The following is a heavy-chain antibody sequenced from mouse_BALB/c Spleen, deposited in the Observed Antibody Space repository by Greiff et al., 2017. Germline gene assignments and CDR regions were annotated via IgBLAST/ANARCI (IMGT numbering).Heavy chain of an antibody. D-gene: IGHD2-10*02. J-gene: IGHJ4*01. CDR1: GFSLTGYG. Sequence: QVQLKESGPGLVAPSQSLSITCTVSGFSLTGYGVNWVRQPPGKGLEWLGTIWGDGSTDYNSALKSRLSISKDNSKSQVFLKMNSLQTDDTARYYCARKGYEDYAMDYWGQGTSVTVSS. V-gene: IGHV2-6-7*01. CDR2: IWGDGST. CDR3: ARKGYEDYAMDY.